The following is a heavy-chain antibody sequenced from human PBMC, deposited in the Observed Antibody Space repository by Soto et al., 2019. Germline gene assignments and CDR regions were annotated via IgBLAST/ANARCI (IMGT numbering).Heavy chain of an antibody. CDR1: GFIFENFG. J-gene: IGHJ4*02. CDR3: ARAGGYSSSWPLGY. CDR2: ISGSGFKK. V-gene: IGHV3-23*01. D-gene: IGHD6-13*01. Sequence: PGGSLSLSCAASGFIFENFGMSWVRQAPGKGLEWISSISGSGFKKYYADSVKGRFTISRDNSKNPRYLQMNSLRAEDTAVYYCARAGGYSSSWPLGYWGQGTLVTVSS.